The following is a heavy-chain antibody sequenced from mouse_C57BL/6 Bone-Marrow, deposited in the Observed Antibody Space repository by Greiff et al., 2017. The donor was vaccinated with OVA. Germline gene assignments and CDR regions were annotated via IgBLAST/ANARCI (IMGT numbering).Heavy chain of an antibody. CDR3: TTPYGSTLDY. Sequence: DVKLQESGAELVRPGASVKLSCTASGFNIKDDYMHWVKQRPEQGLEWIGWIDPENGDTEYASKFQGKATITADTSSNTAYLQLSSLTSEDTAVYYCTTPYGSTLDYWGQGTTLTVSS. CDR1: GFNIKDDY. J-gene: IGHJ2*01. CDR2: IDPENGDT. D-gene: IGHD1-1*01. V-gene: IGHV14-4*01.